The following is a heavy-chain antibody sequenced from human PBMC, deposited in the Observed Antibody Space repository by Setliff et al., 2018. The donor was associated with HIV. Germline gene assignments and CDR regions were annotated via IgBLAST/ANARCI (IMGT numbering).Heavy chain of an antibody. V-gene: IGHV1-18*01. CDR1: AYTFTKYA. Sequence: ASVKVSCKTSAYTFTKYASSWVRQAPGQGREGMGWISAHNGNTNYAQRLKGRVTVTTDSSTNTPYLELRSLRSDETAVYYCARHSDILTGHFDYWGQGTLVTVSS. CDR3: ARHSDILTGHFDY. CDR2: ISAHNGNT. J-gene: IGHJ4*02. D-gene: IGHD3-9*01.